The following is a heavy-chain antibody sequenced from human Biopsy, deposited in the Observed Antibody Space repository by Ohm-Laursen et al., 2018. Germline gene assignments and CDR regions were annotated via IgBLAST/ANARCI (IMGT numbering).Heavy chain of an antibody. J-gene: IGHJ5*02. D-gene: IGHD3-10*01. V-gene: IGHV4-4*07. CDR1: GGYISHYY. CDR3: ARAPPLIRGVVESWFDP. CDR2: IYITGET. Sequence: SETLSLTCTVSGGYISHYYWTWIRQPAGQGLEWIGRIYITGETDYNPSLKSRVTMLVDSSKKQFSLKLKSVTAADTAIYYCARAPPLIRGVVESWFDPWGQGILVTVSS.